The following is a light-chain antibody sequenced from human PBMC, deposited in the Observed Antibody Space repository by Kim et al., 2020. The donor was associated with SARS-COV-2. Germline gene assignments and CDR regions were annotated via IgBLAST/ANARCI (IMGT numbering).Light chain of an antibody. CDR2: SNN. CDR1: SSNIGSNS. V-gene: IGLV1-44*01. J-gene: IGLJ3*02. Sequence: QSVLTQPPSVSGTPGQRVTISCSGSSSNIGSNSVSWYQLRPETAPKAFIYSNNQPPSGVPDRFSGSKSGTSASLAISGLQSEDEADYYCATWDGSLNRWVFGGGTKLTVL. CDR3: ATWDGSLNRWV.